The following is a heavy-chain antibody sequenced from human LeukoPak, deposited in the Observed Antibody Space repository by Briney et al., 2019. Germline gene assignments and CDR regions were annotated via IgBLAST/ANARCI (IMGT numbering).Heavy chain of an antibody. CDR1: GGTFSSYA. Sequence: SVKVSCKASGGTFSSYATSWVRQAPGQGLEWMGGIIPLFGTANYAQKFQGRVTITADKSTSTAYMELSSLRSEDTAVYYCARGYRGYCSGGSCYLFDYWGQGTLVTVSS. CDR2: IIPLFGTA. D-gene: IGHD2-15*01. CDR3: ARGYRGYCSGGSCYLFDY. V-gene: IGHV1-69*06. J-gene: IGHJ4*02.